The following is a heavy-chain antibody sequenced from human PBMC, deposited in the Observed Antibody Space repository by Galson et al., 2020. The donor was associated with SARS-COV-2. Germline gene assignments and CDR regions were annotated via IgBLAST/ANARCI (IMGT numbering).Heavy chain of an antibody. CDR1: GSTLRNYD. J-gene: IGHJ6*02. D-gene: IGHD3-3*01. CDR3: ARGRQYDFWSGYYTYDYYGMDV. CDR2: IGVAGDT. V-gene: IGHV3-13*01. Sequence: GGSLRLSCAASGSTLRNYDMHWVRQVLGKGLEWVSTIGVAGDTFYSGSVKGRFLISRESAKNSVYLQMNSLRAGDTAVYYCARGRQYDFWSGYYTYDYYGMDVWGQGTTVTVSS.